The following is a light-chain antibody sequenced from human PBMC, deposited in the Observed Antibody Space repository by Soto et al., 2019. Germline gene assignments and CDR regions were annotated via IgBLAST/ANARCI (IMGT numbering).Light chain of an antibody. V-gene: IGLV2-8*01. Sequence: QSALTQPPSASGSPGQSVTISSTGTSSDVGGYDYVSWYQQHPGKAPKLMIYEVTIRPSGVSDRFSGSKSGNTGSLTVSGLQAEDEADYYCSSYTGGNPSSVFGTGTELTVL. CDR2: EVT. CDR1: SSDVGGYDY. CDR3: SSYTGGNPSSV. J-gene: IGLJ1*01.